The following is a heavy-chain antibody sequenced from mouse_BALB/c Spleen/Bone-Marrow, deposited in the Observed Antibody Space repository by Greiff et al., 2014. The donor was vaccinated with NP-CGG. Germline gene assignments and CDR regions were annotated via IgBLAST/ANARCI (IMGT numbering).Heavy chain of an antibody. CDR3: AREEGNFLAY. D-gene: IGHD2-1*01. Sequence: EVMLVESGGGLVKPGGSLKLSCAASGFTFSSYAMSWVRQSPEKRLEWVAEISSGGSYTYYPDTVTGRFTISRDNAKNTLYLEISRLRSEDTAMYYCAREEGNFLAYWGQGTLVTVSA. V-gene: IGHV5-9-4*01. CDR1: GFTFSSYA. J-gene: IGHJ3*01. CDR2: ISSGGSYT.